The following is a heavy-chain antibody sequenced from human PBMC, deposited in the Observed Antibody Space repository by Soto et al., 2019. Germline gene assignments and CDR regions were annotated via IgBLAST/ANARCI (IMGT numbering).Heavy chain of an antibody. CDR3: XXXXTVTAWGWLDP. V-gene: IGHV3-23*01. D-gene: IGHD2-21*02. CDR1: GFTLNSFA. Sequence: EVKLLESGGGLVPPWGSLRLTCAASGFTLNSFALSWVRQAPGKGLEWISSIRGSGDRTYYADSVKGRFTVSRDNSKGTLSLQMDILXAXXXXXXXXXXXXTVTAWGWLDPWGQGTLVTVSS. CDR2: IRGSGDRT. J-gene: IGHJ5*02.